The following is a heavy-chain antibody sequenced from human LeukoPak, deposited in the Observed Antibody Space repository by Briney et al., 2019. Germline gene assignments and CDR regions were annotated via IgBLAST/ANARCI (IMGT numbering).Heavy chain of an antibody. Sequence: SETLSLTRTVSGGSISSSSYYWGWIRQPPGKGLEWIGSIYYSGSTYYNPSLKSRVTISVDTSKNQFSLKLSSVTAADTAVYYCARRQGVWGGYFYWGQGTLV. V-gene: IGHV4-39*01. CDR2: IYYSGST. D-gene: IGHD3-16*01. J-gene: IGHJ4*02. CDR3: ARRQGVWGGYFY. CDR1: GGSISSSSYY.